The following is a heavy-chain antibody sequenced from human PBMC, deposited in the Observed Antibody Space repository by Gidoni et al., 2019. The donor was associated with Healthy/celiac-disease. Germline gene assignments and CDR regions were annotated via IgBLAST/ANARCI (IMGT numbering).Heavy chain of an antibody. CDR2: IWYDGSNK. V-gene: IGHV3-33*01. D-gene: IGHD6-13*01. J-gene: IGHJ5*02. Sequence: QVQLVESGGGVVQPGRSLRLSCAASGFTFSSYGMHGVRQAPGKGLEWVAVIWYDGSNKYYADSVKGRFTISRDNSKNTLYLQMNSLRAEDTAVYYCAREVAAAGLWFDPWGQGTLVTVSS. CDR3: AREVAAAGLWFDP. CDR1: GFTFSSYG.